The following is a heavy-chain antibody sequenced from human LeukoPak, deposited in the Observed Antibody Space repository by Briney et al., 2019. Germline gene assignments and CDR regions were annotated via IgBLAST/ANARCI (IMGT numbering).Heavy chain of an antibody. J-gene: IGHJ6*02. CDR2: ISGSGGST. D-gene: IGHD3-10*01. Sequence: GGSLRLSCAASGFTFSSYAMSWVRQTPGKGLEWVSAISGSGGSTYYADSVKGRFTISRDNSKNTLYLQMNSLRAEDTAVYYCAKDEYGSGSYFYYYYGMDVWGQGTTVTVSS. CDR1: GFTFSSYA. CDR3: AKDEYGSGSYFYYYYGMDV. V-gene: IGHV3-23*01.